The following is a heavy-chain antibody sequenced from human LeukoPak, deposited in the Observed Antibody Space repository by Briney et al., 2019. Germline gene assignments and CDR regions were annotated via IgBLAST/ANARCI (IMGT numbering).Heavy chain of an antibody. Sequence: GGSLRLSCAASGFTFDDYAMHWVRQAPGKGLEWVSGISWNSGSIGYADSVKGRFTISRDNAKNSLYLQMNSLRAEDTALYYCAKDKGYDSSGYGGAFDIWGQGTMVTVSS. V-gene: IGHV3-9*01. CDR1: GFTFDDYA. D-gene: IGHD3-22*01. CDR3: AKDKGYDSSGYGGAFDI. CDR2: ISWNSGSI. J-gene: IGHJ3*02.